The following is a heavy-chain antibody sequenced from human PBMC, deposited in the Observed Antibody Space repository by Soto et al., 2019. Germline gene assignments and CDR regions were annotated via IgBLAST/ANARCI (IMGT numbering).Heavy chain of an antibody. CDR3: AREVDFWSGYYMKDYYYYYMDV. J-gene: IGHJ6*03. Sequence: SETLSLTCAVYGGSFSGYYWSWIRQPPGKGLEWIGEINHSGSTNYNPSLKSRVNISVDTSKNQFSLKLSSVTAADTAVYYCAREVDFWSGYYMKDYYYYYMDVWGKGTTVTVSS. CDR2: INHSGST. D-gene: IGHD3-3*01. V-gene: IGHV4-34*01. CDR1: GGSFSGYY.